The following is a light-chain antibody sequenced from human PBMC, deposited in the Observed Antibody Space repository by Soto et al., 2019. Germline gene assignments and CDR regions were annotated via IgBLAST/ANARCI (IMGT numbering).Light chain of an antibody. J-gene: IGKJ5*01. Sequence: DIQMTQSPSSVSASVGDTVTITCRASQHVNNWLAWYQQKPGAAPKLLIYGASTLDSGVPSRFSGSGSGTDFTLTISSLEPEDFATYFCQHAGGFPTFGQGTRLDIK. V-gene: IGKV1-12*01. CDR3: QHAGGFPT. CDR1: QHVNNW. CDR2: GAS.